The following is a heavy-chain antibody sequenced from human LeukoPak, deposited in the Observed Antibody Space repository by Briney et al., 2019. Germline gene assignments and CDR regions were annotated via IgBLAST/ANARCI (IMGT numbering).Heavy chain of an antibody. V-gene: IGHV1-18*01. J-gene: IGHJ4*02. CDR1: GYTLTSYG. CDR3: ARSVMPDLIFYYGSGSSIPYYFDY. CDR2: ISAYNANT. Sequence: ASVKVSCKASGYTLTSYGISWVRQAPGQGPEWMGWISAYNANTNYAQKLQGRVTMTTDTSTSTAYMELRSLRSDDTAVYYCARSVMPDLIFYYGSGSSIPYYFDYWGQGTLVTVSS. D-gene: IGHD3-10*01.